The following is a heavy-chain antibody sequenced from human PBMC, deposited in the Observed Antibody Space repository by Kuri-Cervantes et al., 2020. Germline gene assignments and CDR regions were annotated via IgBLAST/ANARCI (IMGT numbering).Heavy chain of an antibody. CDR2: INAGNDNT. V-gene: IGHV1-3*01. J-gene: IGHJ4*02. CDR1: GYTFTAYV. D-gene: IGHD6-13*01. CDR3: ASTAPQQQPYSPLDY. Sequence: ASVKVSCKASGYTFTAYVMHWVRQAPGQGLEWMGWINAGNDNTKSSQKFQGRVTLTRDTSTSTAYMELSSLRSEDTAVYYCASTAPQQQPYSPLDYWGQGTLVTVSS.